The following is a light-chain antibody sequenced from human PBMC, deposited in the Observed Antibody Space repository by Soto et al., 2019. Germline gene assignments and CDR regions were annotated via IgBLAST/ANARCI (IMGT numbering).Light chain of an antibody. CDR3: SSWTSTSTYV. V-gene: IGLV2-14*01. J-gene: IGLJ1*01. Sequence: QSVLTQDASVSGSPGQSITISCTGTSSDVGGYNYVSWYQQHPGRAPKLIIYDVFTRPSGISHRFTGSKSGNTASLTIFSLQAEDEADYYCSSWTSTSTYVFGSGTKVTVL. CDR1: SSDVGGYNY. CDR2: DVF.